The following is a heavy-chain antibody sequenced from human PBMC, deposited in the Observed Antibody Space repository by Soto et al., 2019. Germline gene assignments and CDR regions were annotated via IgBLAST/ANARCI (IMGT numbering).Heavy chain of an antibody. D-gene: IGHD3-10*01. J-gene: IGHJ6*02. CDR2: ISWNSGSI. CDR1: GFTFDDYA. V-gene: IGHV3-9*01. CDR3: AKDLWCGEAPLGSGMDV. Sequence: EVQLVESGGGLVQPGRSLRLSCAASGFTFDDYAMHWVRQAPGKGLEWVSGISWNSGSIGYADSVKGRFTISRDNAKNSLYLQMSRLRAEDTAWYYCAKDLWCGEAPLGSGMDVWGQGTTVTGSS.